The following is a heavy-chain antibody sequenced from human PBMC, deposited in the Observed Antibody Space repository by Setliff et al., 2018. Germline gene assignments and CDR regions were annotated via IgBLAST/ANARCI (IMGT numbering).Heavy chain of an antibody. CDR2: INTNTGNP. Sequence: ASVKVPCKASGYTFTTYTMNWVRQAPGQGLEWMGWINTNTGNPTYAQGFTGLFVFSLDTTVSTAYLQINSLEAEDTAVYYCARGSGTYASSSRVFHYWGQGTLVTVSS. V-gene: IGHV7-4-1*02. J-gene: IGHJ4*02. CDR1: GYTFTTYT. CDR3: ARGSGTYASSSRVFHY. D-gene: IGHD6-6*01.